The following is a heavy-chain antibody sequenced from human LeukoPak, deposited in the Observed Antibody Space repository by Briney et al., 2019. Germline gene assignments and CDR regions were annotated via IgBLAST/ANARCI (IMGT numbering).Heavy chain of an antibody. V-gene: IGHV3-21*01. D-gene: IGHD3-22*01. J-gene: IGHJ4*02. CDR3: ARDYYYDGSGYFSSLGY. Sequence: GSLRLSCAASGFTFSSYSMNWVRQAPGKGLEWVSSISSSSSYIYYADSVKGRFTISRDNAKNSLYLQMNSLRAEDTAVYYCARDYYYDGSGYFSSLGYWGQGTLVTVSS. CDR1: GFTFSSYS. CDR2: ISSSSSYI.